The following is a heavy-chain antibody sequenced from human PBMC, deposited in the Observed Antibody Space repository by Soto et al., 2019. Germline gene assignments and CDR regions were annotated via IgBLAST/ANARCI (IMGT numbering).Heavy chain of an antibody. D-gene: IGHD2-8*01. CDR1: GGSISSYY. J-gene: IGHJ5*02. Sequence: PSETLSLTCTVSGGSISSYYWSWIRQPPGKGLEWIGYIYYSGSTNYNPSLKSRVTISVDTSKNQFSLKLSSVTAADTAVYYCASSPDCTNGVCLNWFDPWGQGTLVTVSS. CDR3: ASSPDCTNGVCLNWFDP. V-gene: IGHV4-59*01. CDR2: IYYSGST.